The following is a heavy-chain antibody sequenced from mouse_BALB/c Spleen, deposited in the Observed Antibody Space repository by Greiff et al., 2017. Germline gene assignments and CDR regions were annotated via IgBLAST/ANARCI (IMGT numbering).Heavy chain of an antibody. Sequence: QVQLQQSGPELVKPGASVKMSCKASGYTFTSYYIHWVKQRPGQGLEWIGWIYPGDGSTKYNEKFKGKTTLTADKSSSTAYMLLSSLTSEDSAIYFCARDTTVVAGDYFDYWGQGTTLTVSS. V-gene: IGHV1S56*01. CDR3: ARDTTVVAGDYFDY. CDR1: GYTFTSYY. J-gene: IGHJ2*01. CDR2: IYPGDGST. D-gene: IGHD1-1*01.